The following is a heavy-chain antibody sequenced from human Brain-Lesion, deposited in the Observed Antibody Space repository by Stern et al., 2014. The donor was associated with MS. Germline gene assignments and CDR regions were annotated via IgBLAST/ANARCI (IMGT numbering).Heavy chain of an antibody. CDR1: GGAITSYY. J-gene: IGHJ4*02. Sequence: DQLVESGPGLVKPSETLSLTCTVSGGAITSYYWSWIRQPPGKGLEWIGYIYSSGSTNYNPSLKSRVTMSVDTSKNQFSLNLSSVTAADTAVYYCARNFRPPVNHYDALVYWGQGTLVTVSS. D-gene: IGHD3-22*01. V-gene: IGHV4-59*01. CDR2: IYSSGST. CDR3: ARNFRPPVNHYDALVY.